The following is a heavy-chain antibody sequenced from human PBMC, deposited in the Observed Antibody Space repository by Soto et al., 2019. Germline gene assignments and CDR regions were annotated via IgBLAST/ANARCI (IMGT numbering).Heavy chain of an antibody. J-gene: IGHJ5*02. D-gene: IGHD1-26*01. CDR2: ISYDGSNK. CDR3: AKDLFSGGSYPNWFDP. V-gene: IGHV3-30*18. CDR1: GFSFSSYG. Sequence: QVHLVESGGGVVQPGRSLRLSCAASGFSFSSYGMHWVRQAPGKGLEWVALISYDGSNKFYADSVKGRFTISRDNSKNTLYLQVKSLRAEDTAVYYCAKDLFSGGSYPNWFDPWGQGTLVTVSS.